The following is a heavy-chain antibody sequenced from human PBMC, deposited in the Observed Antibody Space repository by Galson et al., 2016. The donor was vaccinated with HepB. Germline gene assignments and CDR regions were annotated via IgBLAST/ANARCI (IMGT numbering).Heavy chain of an antibody. J-gene: IGHJ6*03. Sequence: SLRLSCAASGFTVSSNYLSWVRQAPGKGLEWVSVIYSGGSTYYADSVKGRFTISRDNSKNTLSLQMNSLRAEDTALYYCAKDLGDRLVAVYYYMDAWGKGTTVTVSS. CDR2: IYSGGST. CDR3: AKDLGDRLVAVYYYMDA. V-gene: IGHV3-53*01. D-gene: IGHD2-15*01. CDR1: GFTVSSNY.